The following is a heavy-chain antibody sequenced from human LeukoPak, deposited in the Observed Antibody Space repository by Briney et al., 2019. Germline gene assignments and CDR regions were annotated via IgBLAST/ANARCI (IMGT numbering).Heavy chain of an antibody. CDR3: AKDSVLGAFDI. D-gene: IGHD1-14*01. CDR1: GFTFRNFA. V-gene: IGHV3-21*04. J-gene: IGHJ3*02. CDR2: TGDAT. Sequence: GGSLRLSCAASGFTFRNFAMAWVRQAPGKRLEWVSSTGDATGYTESVKGRFTISRDNAKNSLYLQMNSLRAEDTALYYCAKDSVLGAFDIWGQGTMVTVSS.